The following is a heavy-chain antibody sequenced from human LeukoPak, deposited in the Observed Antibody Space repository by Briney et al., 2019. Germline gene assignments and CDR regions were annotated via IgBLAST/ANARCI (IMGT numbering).Heavy chain of an antibody. CDR3: ARDKGYDYGDYSDAFDI. CDR1: GFTFSTYS. D-gene: IGHD4-17*01. J-gene: IGHJ3*02. Sequence: GGSLRLSCAASGFTFSTYSMNWVRQAPGKGLEWVSSISSSSSYIYYADSVKGRFTISRDNAKNSLYLQMSSLRAEDTAVYYCARDKGYDYGDYSDAFDIWGQGTMVTVSS. CDR2: ISSSSSYI. V-gene: IGHV3-21*01.